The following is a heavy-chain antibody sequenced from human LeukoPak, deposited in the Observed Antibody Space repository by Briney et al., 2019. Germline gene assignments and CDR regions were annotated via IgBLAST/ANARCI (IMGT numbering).Heavy chain of an antibody. V-gene: IGHV3-33*01. CDR2: IWHDGSIK. J-gene: IGHJ3*01. Sequence: GRSLRLSCAASGFTFTTYGMHWVRQAPGKGLEWVAVIWHDGSIKYYADSVKGRFTISRDNSKNTLYLQMNSLRAEDTAVYYCARAVGPFDFWGPGTIVIVSS. CDR3: ARAVGPFDF. CDR1: GFTFTTYG.